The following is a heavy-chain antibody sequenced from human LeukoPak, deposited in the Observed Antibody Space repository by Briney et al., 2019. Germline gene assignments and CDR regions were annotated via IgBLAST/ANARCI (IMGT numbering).Heavy chain of an antibody. CDR3: ARDRAIFGVVIWGFDY. J-gene: IGHJ4*02. CDR2: ISAYNGNT. Sequence: ASVKVSCKASGYTFSDDYMHWVRQAPGQGLEWMGWISAYNGNTNYAQKLQGRVTMTTDTSTSTAYMELRSLRSDDTAVYYCARDRAIFGVVIWGFDYWGQGTLVTVSS. D-gene: IGHD3-3*01. V-gene: IGHV1-18*04. CDR1: GYTFSDDY.